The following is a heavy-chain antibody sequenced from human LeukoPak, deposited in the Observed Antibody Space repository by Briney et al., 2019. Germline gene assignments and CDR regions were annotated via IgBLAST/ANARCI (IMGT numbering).Heavy chain of an antibody. V-gene: IGHV3-53*01. Sequence: GGSLRLSCAASGFTVSSNYMSWVRQAPGKGLEWVSVIYSGGSTYYADSVKGRFTISRDNSKNTLYLQMNSLRAEDTAVYYCARVGPAAKNYYYYGMDVWGQGTTVTVSS. D-gene: IGHD2-2*01. CDR1: GFTVSSNY. CDR2: IYSGGST. CDR3: ARVGPAAKNYYYYGMDV. J-gene: IGHJ6*02.